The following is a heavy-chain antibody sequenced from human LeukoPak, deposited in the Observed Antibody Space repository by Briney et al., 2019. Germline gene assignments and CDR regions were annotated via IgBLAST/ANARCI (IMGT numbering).Heavy chain of an antibody. J-gene: IGHJ3*02. CDR1: GFTFSSYA. CDR2: ISSSGSTI. V-gene: IGHV3-48*04. D-gene: IGHD3-22*01. CDR3: ARDYYDSSGYYLAFDI. Sequence: PGGSLRLSCAASGFTFSSYAMSWVRQAPGKGLEWVSYISSSGSTIYYADSVKGRFTISRDNAKNSLYLQMNSLRAEDTAVYYCARDYYDSSGYYLAFDIWGQGTMVTVSS.